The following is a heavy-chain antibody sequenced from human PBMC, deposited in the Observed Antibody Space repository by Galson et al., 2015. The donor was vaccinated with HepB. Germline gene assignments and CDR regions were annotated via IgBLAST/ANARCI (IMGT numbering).Heavy chain of an antibody. Sequence: SLTCTVSGGSISSSSYYWGWIRQPPGKGLEWIGSIYYSGSTYYNPSLKSRVTISVDTSKNQFSLKLSSVTAADTAVYYCVSYCSSTSCYLGFDYWGQGTLVTVSS. CDR1: GGSISSSSYY. CDR3: VSYCSSTSCYLGFDY. V-gene: IGHV4-39*01. CDR2: IYYSGST. D-gene: IGHD2-2*01. J-gene: IGHJ4*02.